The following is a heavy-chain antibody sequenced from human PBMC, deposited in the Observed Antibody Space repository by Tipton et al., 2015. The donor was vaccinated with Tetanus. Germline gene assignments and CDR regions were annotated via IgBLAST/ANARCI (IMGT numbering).Heavy chain of an antibody. D-gene: IGHD1-20*01. Sequence: TLSLTCAVSGGSFTDFYWSWIRQVPGQGLVWIGEINHSGTANKNPSLKSRVTMSVDTSNRQFSLSLDSVTAADTGVYFCARRRYPWTRGGFDIWGQGTLVTVSS. CDR1: GGSFTDFY. V-gene: IGHV4-34*01. CDR2: INHSGTA. CDR3: ARRRYPWTRGGFDI. J-gene: IGHJ3*02.